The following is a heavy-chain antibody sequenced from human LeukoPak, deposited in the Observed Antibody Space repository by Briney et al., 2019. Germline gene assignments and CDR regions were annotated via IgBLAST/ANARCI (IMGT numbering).Heavy chain of an antibody. V-gene: IGHV1-2*02. J-gene: IGHJ4*02. CDR3: ARDFSSGYYFDY. CDR2: INPNSGGT. D-gene: IGHD3-22*01. Sequence: GASVKLSCKASGSTFTGYYMHWVRQAPGQGLEWMGWINPNSGGTNYAQKFQGRVTMTRDTSISTAYMELSRLRSDDTAVYYCARDFSSGYYFDYWGQGTLVTVSS. CDR1: GSTFTGYY.